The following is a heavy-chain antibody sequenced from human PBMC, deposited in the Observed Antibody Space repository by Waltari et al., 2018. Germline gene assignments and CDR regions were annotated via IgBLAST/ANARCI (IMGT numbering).Heavy chain of an antibody. CDR2: IYHSGST. CDR1: GYSISSGYY. CDR3: ARVSDYYYYMDV. V-gene: IGHV4-38-2*01. J-gene: IGHJ6*03. Sequence: QVQLQESGPGLVKPSETLSLTCAVSGYSISSGYYWGWIRQPPGKGLEWIGSIYHSGSTYYNPALKSRVTRSVDTSKNQFSLKLSSVTAADTAVYYCARVSDYYYYMDVWGKGTTVTVSS.